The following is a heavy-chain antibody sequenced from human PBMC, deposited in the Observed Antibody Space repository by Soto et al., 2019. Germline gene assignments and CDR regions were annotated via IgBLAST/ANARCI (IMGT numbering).Heavy chain of an antibody. CDR1: GFPFTVFW. V-gene: IGHV3-7*01. CDR3: ARDGPIQQLGQSYQF. CDR2: INQGGTER. D-gene: IGHD4-4*01. Sequence: HSCAASGFPFTVFWMSWVRQVPGKGLEWVAMINQGGTERYYVDSVKGRFTISRDNAANLVYLQMDSLRGEDTAVYYCARDGPIQQLGQSYQFWGQGTLVTVSS. J-gene: IGHJ1*01.